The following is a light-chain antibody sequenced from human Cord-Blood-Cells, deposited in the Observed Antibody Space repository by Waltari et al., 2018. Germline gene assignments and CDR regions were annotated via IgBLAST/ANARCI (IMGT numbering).Light chain of an antibody. CDR3: MIWHSSAWV. CDR1: SSDVGSYNL. Sequence: QSALTQPASVSGSPGQSITISCTGTSSDVGSYNLVSWYQQHPGKAPKLMIYEGSKRPSGVSNRFSGSKSGNTASLTSSGLQAEDEADYYCMIWHSSAWVFGGGTKLTVL. J-gene: IGLJ3*02. V-gene: IGLV2-23*01. CDR2: EGS.